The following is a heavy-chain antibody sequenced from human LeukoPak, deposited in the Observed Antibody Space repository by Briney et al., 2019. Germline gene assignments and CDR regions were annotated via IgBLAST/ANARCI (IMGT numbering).Heavy chain of an antibody. J-gene: IGHJ4*02. CDR1: GFTFGPYW. CDR3: ARMGGTWSLDY. D-gene: IGHD6-13*01. V-gene: IGHV3-7*01. CDR2: IKQDGEK. Sequence: GGSLRLSCAASGFTFGPYWMTWVRQAPGKGLEWVARIKQDGEKHYVASVKGRLTVSRDNAKNSLYLQMNSLRVEDTAVYFCARMGGTWSLDYWGQGTLVTVSS.